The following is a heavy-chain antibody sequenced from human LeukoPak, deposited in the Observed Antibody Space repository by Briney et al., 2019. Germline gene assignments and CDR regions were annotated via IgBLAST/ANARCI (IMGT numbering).Heavy chain of an antibody. Sequence: ASVKVSCKASGYTFTSYYMHWVRQAPGQGLEWMGIINPSGGSTSYAQKFQGRVTMTRDVSTSTVYMELSSLRSEDTAVYYCARMTTVTIIDYWGQGTLVTVSS. CDR2: INPSGGST. V-gene: IGHV1-46*01. CDR3: ARMTTVTIIDY. CDR1: GYTFTSYY. D-gene: IGHD4-17*01. J-gene: IGHJ4*02.